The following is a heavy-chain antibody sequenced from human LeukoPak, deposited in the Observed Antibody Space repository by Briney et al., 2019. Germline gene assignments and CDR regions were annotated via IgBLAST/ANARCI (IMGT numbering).Heavy chain of an antibody. CDR3: ARAALPQSSSWYEVRWFDP. V-gene: IGHV4-34*01. Sequence: SETLSLTCAVYGGSFSGYYWSWIRQPPGKGLEWIGEINHSGSTNYNPSLKSRVTISVDTSKNQFPLKLSSVTAADTVVYYCARAALPQSSSWYEVRWFDPWGQGTLVTVSS. CDR2: INHSGST. CDR1: GGSFSGYY. J-gene: IGHJ5*02. D-gene: IGHD6-13*01.